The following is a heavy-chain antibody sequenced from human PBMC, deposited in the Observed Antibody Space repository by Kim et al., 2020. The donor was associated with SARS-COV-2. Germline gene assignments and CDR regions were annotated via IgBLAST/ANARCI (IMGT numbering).Heavy chain of an antibody. CDR1: GFTFDDYA. J-gene: IGHJ6*02. CDR3: AKGALRYNWIPYYYYGMDV. V-gene: IGHV3-9*01. Sequence: GGSLRLSCAASGFTFDDYAMHWVRQAPGKGLEWVSGISWNSGSIGYADSVKGRFTISRDNAKNSLYLQMNSLRAEDTALYYCAKGALRYNWIPYYYYGMDVWGQGTTVTVSS. D-gene: IGHD1-1*01. CDR2: ISWNSGSI.